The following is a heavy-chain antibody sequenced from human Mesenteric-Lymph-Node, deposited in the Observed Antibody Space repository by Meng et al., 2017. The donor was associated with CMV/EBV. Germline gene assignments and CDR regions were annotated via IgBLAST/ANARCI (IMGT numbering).Heavy chain of an antibody. D-gene: IGHD4-11*01. V-gene: IGHV1-8*03. CDR1: GYTFTSYD. J-gene: IGHJ6*02. CDR3: ARAGITVTTIAYYYYYGMDV. CDR2: MNPNSGNT. Sequence: ASVKVSCKASGYTFTSYDINWVRQATGQGLEWMGWMNPNSGNTGYAQKFQGRVTITRNTSISTAYMELSSLRSEDTAVYYCARAGITVTTIAYYYYYGMDVWGQGTTVTVSS.